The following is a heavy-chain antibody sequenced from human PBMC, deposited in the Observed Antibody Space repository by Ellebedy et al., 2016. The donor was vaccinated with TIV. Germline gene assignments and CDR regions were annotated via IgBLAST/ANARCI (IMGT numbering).Heavy chain of an antibody. V-gene: IGHV3-21*01. D-gene: IGHD5-18*01. J-gene: IGHJ3*02. CDR3: ARGADTTMVWGALDI. Sequence: GESLKISCAAFEFYFGDDWMSWVRQAPGKGLEGVSTISSRSSYIYYADSVKGRFTISRDNVKNSLYLQMNSLRAEDNAVYYCARGADTTMVWGALDIWGQGTVVTVSS. CDR2: ISSRSSYI. CDR1: EFYFGDDW.